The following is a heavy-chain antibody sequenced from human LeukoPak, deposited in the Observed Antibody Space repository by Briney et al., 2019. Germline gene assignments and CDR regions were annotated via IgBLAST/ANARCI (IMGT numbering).Heavy chain of an antibody. Sequence: GGSLRLSCAASGLTFSSYGMSWVRQAPGKGLEWVSAISNSGGSTYYADSVKGRFTISRDNSKNTLYLQMNSLRAEDMDVYYCAKNGHGSGSYYPRTKYYFDYWGQGTLVTVSS. CDR2: ISNSGGST. CDR3: AKNGHGSGSYYPRTKYYFDY. D-gene: IGHD3-10*01. CDR1: GLTFSSYG. J-gene: IGHJ4*02. V-gene: IGHV3-23*01.